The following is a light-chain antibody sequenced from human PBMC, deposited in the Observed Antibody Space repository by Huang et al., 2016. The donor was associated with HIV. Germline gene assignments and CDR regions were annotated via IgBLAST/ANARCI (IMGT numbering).Light chain of an antibody. CDR1: QSIGSW. CDR3: QQYDNFWT. V-gene: IGKV1-5*03. CDR2: KAS. Sequence: DIQMTQSPSTLSASLGDRVTITCRASQSIGSWLAWYQQKPVKAPKLLIYKASSLESGVPSRFSGSGSGTEFTLAISSLQSDDIASYYCQQYDNFWTFGQGTKVEIK. J-gene: IGKJ1*01.